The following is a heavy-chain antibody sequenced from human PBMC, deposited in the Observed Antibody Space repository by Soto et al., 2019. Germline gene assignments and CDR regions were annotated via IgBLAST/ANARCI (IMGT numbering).Heavy chain of an antibody. V-gene: IGHV3-33*01. D-gene: IGHD6-6*01. J-gene: IGHJ5*02. CDR2: IWYDGSNK. CDR1: GFTFSSYG. CDR3: ARDQGRSIAARPWVPWFDP. Sequence: HPGGSLRLSCAASGFTFSSYGMHWVRQAPGKGLEWVAVIWYDGSNKYYADSVKGRFTISRDNSKNTLYLQMNSLRAEDTAVYYCARDQGRSIAARPWVPWFDPWGQGTLVTVSS.